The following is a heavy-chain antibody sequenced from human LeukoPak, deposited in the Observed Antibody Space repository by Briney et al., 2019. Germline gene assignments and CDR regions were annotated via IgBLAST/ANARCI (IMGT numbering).Heavy chain of an antibody. CDR2: ITGSGGAT. CDR1: GFTINNYA. CDR3: AKGSKTRGTYFFDY. D-gene: IGHD1-26*01. J-gene: IGHJ4*02. V-gene: IGHV3-23*01. Sequence: GGSLRLSCAASGFTINNYAMIWVRQAPGKGLEWVSGITGSGGATYNADSVKGRFTISRDNSKNTLYLQMNSLRAEDTAVYYCAKGSKTRGTYFFDYWGQGTLVTVSS.